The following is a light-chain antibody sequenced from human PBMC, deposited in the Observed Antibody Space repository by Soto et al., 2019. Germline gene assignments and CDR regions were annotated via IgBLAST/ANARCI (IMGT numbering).Light chain of an antibody. CDR2: DAS. CDR1: QSINNW. CDR3: QQYNTYWT. Sequence: DIQMTPSPSSLSASVGDRVTITCRASQSINNWLAWYQQKPGKAPKLLIYDASRLESGVPSRFSGSGSGTEFALTINSLQPDDFATYYCQQYNTYWTFGQGTKVDIK. J-gene: IGKJ1*01. V-gene: IGKV1-5*01.